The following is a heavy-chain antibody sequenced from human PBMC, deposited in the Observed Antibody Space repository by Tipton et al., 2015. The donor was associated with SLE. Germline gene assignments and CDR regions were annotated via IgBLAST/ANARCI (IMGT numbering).Heavy chain of an antibody. CDR3: ARMAVVVPAASTVTTYYYYYGVDV. CDR1: GGSFSGYY. D-gene: IGHD2-2*01. Sequence: TLSLTCAVYGGSFSGYYWSWIRQPPGKGLEWIGEINHSGSTNYNPSLKSRVTISVDTSKNQFSLNLSSVTAADTAVYYCARMAVVVPAASTVTTYYYYYGVDVLGQGTTFTVSS. J-gene: IGHJ6*02. V-gene: IGHV4-34*01. CDR2: INHSGST.